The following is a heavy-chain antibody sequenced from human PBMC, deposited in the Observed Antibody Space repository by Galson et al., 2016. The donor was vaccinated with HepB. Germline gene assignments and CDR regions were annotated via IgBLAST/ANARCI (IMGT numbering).Heavy chain of an antibody. CDR2: IWYDGSNK. J-gene: IGHJ3*02. V-gene: IGHV3-33*01. Sequence: SLRLSCAASGITFSGYGVHWVRQAPGKGLEWVALIWYDGSNKNYADSVKGRFTISRDNSKNTVYLEMNSLRAEDTAVYYCARDRSSNWRAFDTWGQGTMVTVSS. D-gene: IGHD2-2*01. CDR1: GITFSGYG. CDR3: ARDRSSNWRAFDT.